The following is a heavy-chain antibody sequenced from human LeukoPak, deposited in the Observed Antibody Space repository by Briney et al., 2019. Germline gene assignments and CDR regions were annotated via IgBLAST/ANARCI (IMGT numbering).Heavy chain of an antibody. D-gene: IGHD2-8*01. Sequence: GGSLRLSCAASGFTFSRYWMSWVRQAPGKGLEWVANIKEDGGEKFHVDSVKGRFTISRDNAKKSLYLQMNSLRAEDTAVYFCARVLGCTNGVCHDAFDIWGQGTVVTVSS. CDR3: ARVLGCTNGVCHDAFDI. CDR2: IKEDGGEK. V-gene: IGHV3-7*01. CDR1: GFTFSRYW. J-gene: IGHJ3*02.